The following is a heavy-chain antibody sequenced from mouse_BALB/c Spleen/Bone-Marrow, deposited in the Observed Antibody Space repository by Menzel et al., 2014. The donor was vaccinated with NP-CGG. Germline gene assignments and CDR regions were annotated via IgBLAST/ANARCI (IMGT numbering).Heavy chain of an antibody. V-gene: IGHV2-2*02. CDR1: GFSLTSYG. CDR3: ARNGGAYYRYYYAMDY. Sequence: QVQLQQSGPGLVQPSQSLSITRTVSGFSLTSYGVHWVRQSPGKGLEWLGVIWSGGSTDYNAAFISRLSISKDNSKSQVFFKMNSLQANDTAIYYCARNGGAYYRYYYAMDYWGQGTSVTVSS. D-gene: IGHD2-14*01. J-gene: IGHJ4*01. CDR2: IWSGGST.